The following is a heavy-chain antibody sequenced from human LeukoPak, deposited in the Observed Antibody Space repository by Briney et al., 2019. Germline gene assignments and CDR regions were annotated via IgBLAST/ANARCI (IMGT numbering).Heavy chain of an antibody. CDR2: IYNSGST. CDR1: GYSISSGYY. CDR3: ARALRAFCDY. J-gene: IGHJ4*02. D-gene: IGHD3-10*01. V-gene: IGHV4-38-2*02. Sequence: PSETLSLTCTVSGYSISSGYYWGWIRQPPGKGLEWIGSIYNSGSTYYNPSLKSRVTISVDTSKNQFSLKLSSVTAADTAVYYCARALRAFCDYWGQGTLVTVSS.